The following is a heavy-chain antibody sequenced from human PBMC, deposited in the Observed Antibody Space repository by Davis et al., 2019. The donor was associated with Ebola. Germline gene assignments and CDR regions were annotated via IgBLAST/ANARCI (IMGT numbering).Heavy chain of an antibody. V-gene: IGHV5-10-1*01. CDR2: IDPSDSYT. D-gene: IGHD2/OR15-2a*01. CDR3: TRHFVGKLFGMDV. CDR1: GYSFTNNW. J-gene: IGHJ6*02. Sequence: GEFLKISCKASGYSFTNNWIVWVRQMPGKGLEWVGRIDPSDSYTDYSPSFRGHVTISTDKSINTAYLQWNSLKASDTAMYFCTRHFVGKLFGMDVWGQGTMVIVAS.